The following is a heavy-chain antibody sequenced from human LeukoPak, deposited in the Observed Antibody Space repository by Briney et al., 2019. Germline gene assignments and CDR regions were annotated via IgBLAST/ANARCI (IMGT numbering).Heavy chain of an antibody. Sequence: RESLRLSCAASGFTFSDYYMTWIRQAPGKGLEWISYISTSAGTIYYADSVKGRFTISRDNAKNSLYLQMNSLRAEDTAVYYCARDAIDSSGFDFDYWGQGTLVTVSS. CDR1: GFTFSDYY. J-gene: IGHJ4*02. V-gene: IGHV3-11*01. D-gene: IGHD3-22*01. CDR3: ARDAIDSSGFDFDY. CDR2: ISTSAGTI.